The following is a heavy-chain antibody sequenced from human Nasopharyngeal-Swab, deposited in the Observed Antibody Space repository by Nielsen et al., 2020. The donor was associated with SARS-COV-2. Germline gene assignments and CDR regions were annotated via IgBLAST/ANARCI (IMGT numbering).Heavy chain of an antibody. V-gene: IGHV1-2*02. CDR1: GYTFTGYY. D-gene: IGHD6-13*01. Sequence: ASVKVSCKASGYTFTGYYMHWMRQAPGQGLEWMGWINPNSGGTNYAQKFQGRVTMTRDTSISTAYMELSRLRSDDTAVYYCARAIAAAADFDYWGQGTLVTVSS. CDR2: INPNSGGT. CDR3: ARAIAAAADFDY. J-gene: IGHJ4*02.